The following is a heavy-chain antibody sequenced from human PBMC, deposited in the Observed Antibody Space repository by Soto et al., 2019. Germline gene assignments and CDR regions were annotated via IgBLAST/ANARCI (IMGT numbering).Heavy chain of an antibody. Sequence: ASVKVSCKASGYTFTSVYMHWVRQAPGQGLEWMGIINPSDGSTSYGQKLQGRVTVTRDTSTSTVYMDLSRLRSEDTAVYFCARGLGTGYYKHAFDIWGQGTMVTVSS. CDR1: GYTFTSVY. V-gene: IGHV1-46*01. D-gene: IGHD3-22*01. CDR2: INPSDGST. J-gene: IGHJ3*02. CDR3: ARGLGTGYYKHAFDI.